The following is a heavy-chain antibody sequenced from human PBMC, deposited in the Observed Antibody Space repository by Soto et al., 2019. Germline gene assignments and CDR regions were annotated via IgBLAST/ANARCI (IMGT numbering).Heavy chain of an antibody. CDR1: GFTFSSYA. Sequence: QVQLVESGGGVVQPGRSLRLSCAASGFTFSSYAMHWVRQAPGKGLEWVAVISYDGSNKYYADSVKGRFTISRDNSKNPLYWKRNARRVEDRVGYYWARTASAENMFFDTRGKGKMFTFSS. CDR3: ARTASAENMFFDT. J-gene: IGHJ3*02. CDR2: ISYDGSNK. D-gene: IGHD3-10*02. V-gene: IGHV3-30-3*01.